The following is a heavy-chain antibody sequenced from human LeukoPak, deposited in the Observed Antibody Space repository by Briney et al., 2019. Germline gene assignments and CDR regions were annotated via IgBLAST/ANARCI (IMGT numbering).Heavy chain of an antibody. D-gene: IGHD3-10*01. CDR2: INAGNGNT. CDR3: ARAGTMVRGVFDY. CDR1: GYTFTSYA. V-gene: IGHV1-3*01. J-gene: IGHJ4*02. Sequence: GASVKVSCKASGYTFTSYAMHWVRQAPGQRLEWMGWINAGNGNTKYSQKFQGRVTITRDTSASTAYMELSSLRSEDTAVYYCARAGTMVRGVFDYWGQGTLVTVSS.